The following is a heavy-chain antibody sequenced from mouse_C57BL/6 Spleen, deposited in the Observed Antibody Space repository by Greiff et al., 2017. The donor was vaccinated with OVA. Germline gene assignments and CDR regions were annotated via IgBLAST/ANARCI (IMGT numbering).Heavy chain of an antibody. CDR1: GFTFSSYT. CDR3: ARHVYYGNSAMDY. Sequence: EVQVVESGGGLVKPGGSLKLSCAASGFTFSSYTMSWVRQTPEKRLEWVATISGGGGNTYYPDSVKGRFTISRDNAKNTLYLQMSSLRSEDTALYYCARHVYYGNSAMDYWGQGTSVTVSS. CDR2: ISGGGGNT. D-gene: IGHD2-1*01. J-gene: IGHJ4*01. V-gene: IGHV5-9*01.